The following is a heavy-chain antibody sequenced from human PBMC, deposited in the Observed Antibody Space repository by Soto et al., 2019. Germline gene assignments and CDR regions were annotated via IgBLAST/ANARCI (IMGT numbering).Heavy chain of an antibody. D-gene: IGHD6-13*01. CDR3: AREAAAGTGYFDY. CDR1: GFTVSSNY. J-gene: IGHJ4*02. Sequence: PGGSLRLSCAASGFTVSSNYMSWVRQAPGKGLECVSVIYSGGSTYYADSVKGRFTISRDNSKNTLYLQMNSLRAEDTAVYYCAREAAAGTGYFDYWGQGTLVTVSS. CDR2: IYSGGST. V-gene: IGHV3-53*01.